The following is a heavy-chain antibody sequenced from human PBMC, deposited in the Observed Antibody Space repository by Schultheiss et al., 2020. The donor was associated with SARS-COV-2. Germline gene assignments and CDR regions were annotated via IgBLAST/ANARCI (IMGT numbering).Heavy chain of an antibody. V-gene: IGHV4-34*01. CDR2: INHSGST. CDR1: GGSFSGYY. Sequence: SETLSLTCAVYGGSFSGYYWSCIRQPPGKGLEWIGEINHSGSTNYNPSLKSRVTISVDTSKNQFSLKLSSVTAADTAVYYCARGGNCSSATCSFEGFDFWGQGTLVTVSS. J-gene: IGHJ4*02. CDR3: ARGGNCSSATCSFEGFDF. D-gene: IGHD2-2*01.